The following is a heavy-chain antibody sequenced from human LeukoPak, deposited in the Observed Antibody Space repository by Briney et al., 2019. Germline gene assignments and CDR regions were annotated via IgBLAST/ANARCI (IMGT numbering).Heavy chain of an antibody. CDR1: GFTFSSYE. D-gene: IGHD5-18*01. V-gene: IGHV3-48*03. CDR3: ARAITNYGYIFDY. CDR2: ISSSGSTI. Sequence: GGSLRLSCAASGFTFSSYEMNWVRQAPGKGLEWVSYISSSGSTIYYADSVKGRFTISRDNAKNSLYLQMNSLRAEDTAVYYCARAITNYGYIFDYWGQGTLVTVSS. J-gene: IGHJ4*02.